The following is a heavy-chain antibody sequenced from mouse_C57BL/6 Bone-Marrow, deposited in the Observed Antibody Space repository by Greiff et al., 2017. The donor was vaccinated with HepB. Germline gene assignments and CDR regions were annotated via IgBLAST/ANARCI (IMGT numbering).Heavy chain of an antibody. CDR3: ITTVVAVDY. D-gene: IGHD1-1*01. J-gene: IGHJ2*01. Sequence: EVQLQESGAELVRPGASVKLSCTASGFNIKDDYMHWVKQRPEQGLEWIGWIDPENGDTEYASKFQGKATITADTSSNTAYLQLSSLTSEDTAVYYCITTVVAVDYWGQGTTLTVSS. V-gene: IGHV14-4*01. CDR2: IDPENGDT. CDR1: GFNIKDDY.